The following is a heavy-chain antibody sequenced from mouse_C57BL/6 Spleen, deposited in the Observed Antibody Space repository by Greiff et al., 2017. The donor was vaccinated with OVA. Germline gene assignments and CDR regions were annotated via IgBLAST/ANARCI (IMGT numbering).Heavy chain of an antibody. J-gene: IGHJ2*01. D-gene: IGHD1-1*02. V-gene: IGHV1-82*01. Sequence: QVQLKQSGPELVKPGASVKISCKASGYAFSSSWMNWVKQRPGKGLEWIGRIYPGDGDTNYNGKFKGKATLTEDKSSSTAYMQLSSLTSEDSAVYFCARGGGRYYFDYWGQGTTLTVSS. CDR3: ARGGGRYYFDY. CDR2: IYPGDGDT. CDR1: GYAFSSSW.